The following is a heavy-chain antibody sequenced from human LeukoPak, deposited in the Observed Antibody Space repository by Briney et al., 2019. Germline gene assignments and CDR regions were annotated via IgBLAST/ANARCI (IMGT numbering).Heavy chain of an antibody. J-gene: IGHJ4*02. V-gene: IGHV4-31*03. D-gene: IGHD3-22*01. CDR3: ARFVGGSGYPIDY. Sequence: SQTLSLTCTVSGGSISSGGYYWSWIRQHPGKGLEWIGYIYYSGSTYYNPSLKSRVTIPVDTSKNQFSLKLSSVTAADTAVYYCARFVGGSGYPIDYWGQGTLVTVSS. CDR2: IYYSGST. CDR1: GGSISSGGYY.